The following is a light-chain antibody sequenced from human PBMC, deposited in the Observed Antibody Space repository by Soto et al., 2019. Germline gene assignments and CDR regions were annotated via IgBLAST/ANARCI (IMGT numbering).Light chain of an antibody. CDR2: AAS. Sequence: DIQMTQSPSSLSASVGNRVTITCRASQSNSSFLNWYQQKPGKAPKLMIYAASSLQRGGPSRFSGSGSGTDVTLTISSLQSEDFATYFCQQSFRPPQTFGQGTKVDIK. J-gene: IGKJ1*01. V-gene: IGKV1-39*01. CDR3: QQSFRPPQT. CDR1: QSNSSF.